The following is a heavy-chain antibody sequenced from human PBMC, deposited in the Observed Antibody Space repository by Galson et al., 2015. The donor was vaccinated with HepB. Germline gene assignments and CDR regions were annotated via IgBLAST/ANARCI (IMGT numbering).Heavy chain of an antibody. CDR2: XXSXXTSM. Sequence: SLRLSCAASGFTFSSYTMNWVRQAPGKGXXXVSXXXSXXTSMYXADSAXGRFTISRDNSQNSLCLQMNSLRDEDTAVYYCARVYFGSGSSSAYWYFDLWGRGALVTVSS. CDR1: GFTFSSYT. CDR3: ARVYFGSGSSSAYWYFDL. J-gene: IGHJ2*01. V-gene: IGHV3-48*02. D-gene: IGHD3-10*01.